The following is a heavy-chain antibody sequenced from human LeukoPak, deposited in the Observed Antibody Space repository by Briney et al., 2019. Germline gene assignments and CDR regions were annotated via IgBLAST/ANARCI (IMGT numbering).Heavy chain of an antibody. CDR2: INPNSGGT. Sequence: GASVKVSCKASGYTFTGYYMHWVRQAPGQRPEWMGWINPNSGGTNYAQKFQGRVTMTRDTSISTAYMELSRLRSDDTAVYYCARGTQWLLRSFDYWGQGTLVTVSS. V-gene: IGHV1-2*02. D-gene: IGHD5-12*01. J-gene: IGHJ4*02. CDR1: GYTFTGYY. CDR3: ARGTQWLLRSFDY.